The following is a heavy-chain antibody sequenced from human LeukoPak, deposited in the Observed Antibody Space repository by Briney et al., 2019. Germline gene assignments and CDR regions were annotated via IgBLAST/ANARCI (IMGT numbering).Heavy chain of an antibody. CDR3: ATLGPIGYSSSWYYFDY. D-gene: IGHD6-13*01. Sequence: ASVKVSCKASGYTFTSYYMHWVRQAPGQGLEWMGIINPSGGGTSYAQKFRGRVTMTRDTSTSTVYMGLSSLRSEDTAVYYCATLGPIGYSSSWYYFDYWGQGTLVTVSS. CDR1: GYTFTSYY. J-gene: IGHJ4*02. CDR2: INPSGGGT. V-gene: IGHV1-46*01.